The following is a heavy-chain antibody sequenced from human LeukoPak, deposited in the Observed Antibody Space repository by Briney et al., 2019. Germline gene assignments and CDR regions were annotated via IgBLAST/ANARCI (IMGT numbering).Heavy chain of an antibody. CDR3: ARESFSYTGWFDP. D-gene: IGHD3-16*02. CDR2: INHSGST. CDR1: GGSFSGYY. Sequence: PSETLSLTCAVYGGSFSGYYWSWIRQPPGKGLEWIGEINHSGSTNYNPSLKSRVTISVDTSKNQFSLKLSSVTAADTAVYYCARESFSYTGWFDPWGQGTLVTVSS. V-gene: IGHV4-34*01. J-gene: IGHJ5*02.